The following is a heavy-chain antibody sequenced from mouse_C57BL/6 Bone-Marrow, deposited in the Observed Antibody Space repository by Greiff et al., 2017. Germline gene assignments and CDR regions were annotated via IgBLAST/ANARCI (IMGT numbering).Heavy chain of an antibody. Sequence: QVQLQQPGAELVRPGSSVKLSCKASGYTFTSYWLDWVKQRPGQGFEWIGNIYPYDSETHYNQKFKDKATLTVEKSSSTAYMQLSSLTSADSAVYYCAREGGLRGGFAYWGQGTLVTCSA. CDR2: IYPYDSET. V-gene: IGHV1-61*01. J-gene: IGHJ3*01. D-gene: IGHD2-4*01. CDR3: AREGGLRGGFAY. CDR1: GYTFTSYW.